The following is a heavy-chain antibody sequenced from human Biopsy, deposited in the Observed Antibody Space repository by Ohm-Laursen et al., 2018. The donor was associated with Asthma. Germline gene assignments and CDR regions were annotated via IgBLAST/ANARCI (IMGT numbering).Heavy chain of an antibody. CDR2: IKRDGSEK. D-gene: IGHD3-3*01. CDR1: GFTFGDDC. J-gene: IGHJ1*01. CDR3: ARTFHFWSPYHAEHYQL. V-gene: IGHV3-7*01. Sequence: SLRLSCAASGFTFGDDCMSWVRQVPGQGLEWVANIKRDGSEKNHVDSLKGRFTISRDNAKNLLFLQMNSLRAEDTAVYYCARTFHFWSPYHAEHYQLWGQGTLVTVSS.